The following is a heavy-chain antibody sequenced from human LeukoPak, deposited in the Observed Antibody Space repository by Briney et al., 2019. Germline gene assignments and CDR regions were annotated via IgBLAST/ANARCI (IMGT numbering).Heavy chain of an antibody. CDR1: GFAVNNNY. V-gene: IGHV3-53*01. J-gene: IGHJ4*02. Sequence: GGSLRLSCAASGFAVNNNYMSWVRQAPGKGLEWDSIIYSGGSTYYADSVKGRFTISRDNSKNTLYLQMNSLRGVDTAVYYCARDEGSGRWNFDYWGQGTLVTVSS. D-gene: IGHD3-10*01. CDR3: ARDEGSGRWNFDY. CDR2: IYSGGST.